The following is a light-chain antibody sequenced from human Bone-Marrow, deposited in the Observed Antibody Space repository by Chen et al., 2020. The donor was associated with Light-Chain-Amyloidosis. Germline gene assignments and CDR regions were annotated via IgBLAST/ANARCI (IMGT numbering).Light chain of an antibody. CDR1: QSIPDSY. Sequence: EIVLTQSPGTLSLSPGESATLSCRASQSIPDSYFAWYQQKPGQAPRLLMFGPSDRATGIPDRFSGSVSGADFTLTISRLEPEDFAIYYCQHFVPSAPVTFGQGTRLEIK. J-gene: IGKJ5*01. CDR3: QHFVPSAPVT. CDR2: GPS. V-gene: IGKV3-20*01.